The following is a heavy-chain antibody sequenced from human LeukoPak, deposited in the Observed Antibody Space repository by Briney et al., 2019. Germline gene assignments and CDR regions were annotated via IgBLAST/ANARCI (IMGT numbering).Heavy chain of an antibody. D-gene: IGHD3-9*01. CDR3: ATTYYDILTGYYNGGVDY. J-gene: IGHJ4*02. CDR2: INHSGST. V-gene: IGHV4-34*01. CDR1: GGSFSGYY. Sequence: SETLSLTCAVYGGSFSGYYWSWIRQPPGKGLGWIGEINHSGSTNYNPSLKSRVTISVDTSKNQFSLKLSSVTAADTAVYYCATTYYDILTGYYNGGVDYWGQGTLVTVSS.